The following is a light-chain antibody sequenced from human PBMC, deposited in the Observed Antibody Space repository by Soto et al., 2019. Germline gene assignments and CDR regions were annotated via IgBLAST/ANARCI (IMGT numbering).Light chain of an antibody. Sequence: DIQMTQSPSSLSASVGDRVTITCRASQTISNYLNWYQQQPGKAPKLLIYAASSLQSGVPSRFSGIGSGTEFTLTISSLQPDDFATYYCQQYNSHWTFGQGTKVDIK. CDR3: QQYNSHWT. J-gene: IGKJ1*01. CDR1: QTISNY. CDR2: AAS. V-gene: IGKV1-39*01.